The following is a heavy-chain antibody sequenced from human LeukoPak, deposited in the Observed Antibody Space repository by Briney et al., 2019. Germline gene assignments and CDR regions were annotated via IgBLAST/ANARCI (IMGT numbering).Heavy chain of an antibody. CDR1: GGSISSYY. CDR2: IYYSGST. D-gene: IGHD3-22*01. V-gene: IGHV4-59*01. J-gene: IGHJ3*02. CDR3: ARETGSVVTPFDI. Sequence: SETLSLTCTVSGGSISSYYWSWIRQPPGKGLEWIGYIYYSGSTNYNPSLKSRVTISVDTSKNQFSLKLSSVAAADTAVYYCARETGSVVTPFDIWGQGTMVTVSS.